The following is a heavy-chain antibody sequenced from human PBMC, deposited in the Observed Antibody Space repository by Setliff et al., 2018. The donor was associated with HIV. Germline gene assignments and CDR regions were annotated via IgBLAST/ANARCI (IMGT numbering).Heavy chain of an antibody. CDR3: ARAGYYGSTSYWEYFQH. V-gene: IGHV4-59*01. Sequence: SETLSLTCGVYGGSLSGYHWSWIRQPPGKGLEWIGSIYYNGITNYNPSLKSRVTVSVDTSKNQFSLKLSSVTAADTAVYYCARAGYYGSTSYWEYFQHWGQGTLVTVSS. D-gene: IGHD3-22*01. CDR1: GGSLSGYH. J-gene: IGHJ1*01. CDR2: IYYNGIT.